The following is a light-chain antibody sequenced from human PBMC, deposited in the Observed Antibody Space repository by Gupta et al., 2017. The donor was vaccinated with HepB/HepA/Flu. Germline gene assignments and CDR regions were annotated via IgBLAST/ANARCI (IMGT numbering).Light chain of an antibody. J-gene: IGLJ1*01. CDR3: RSYDRSLSDYV. CDR1: SSSIGAGFD. V-gene: IGLV1-40*01. Sequence: QSVLTQPPSVSGAPGQRVTISCTGGSSSIGAGFDVHWYQHLPGTAPKLLIFGNTNRPSGVPDRFSGSKSATSASLAITGLQAEDEADYYCRSYDRSLSDYVFGTGTRVTVL. CDR2: GNT.